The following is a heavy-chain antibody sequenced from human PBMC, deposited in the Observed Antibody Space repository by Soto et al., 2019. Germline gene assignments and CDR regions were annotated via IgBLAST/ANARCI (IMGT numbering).Heavy chain of an antibody. V-gene: IGHV3-23*01. D-gene: IGHD2-15*01. CDR1: GFTFSGYA. CDR3: AKGGCSGGSCYPLDY. CDR2: ISGGGGSA. J-gene: IGHJ4*02. Sequence: VGSLRLSCVASGFTFSGYAMSWVRQAPWKGLEWVSTISGGGGSAYYADSVKGRFTISRDNSKNTLFLRMKSLRAEDTAVYYCAKGGCSGGSCYPLDYWGKGDLVTVSS.